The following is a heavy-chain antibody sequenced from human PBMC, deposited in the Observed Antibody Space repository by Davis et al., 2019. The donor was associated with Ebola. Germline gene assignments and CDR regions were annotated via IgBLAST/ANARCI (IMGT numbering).Heavy chain of an antibody. CDR1: GFTFSSYA. Sequence: PGGSLRLSCAASGFTFSSYAMSWVRQAPGKGLEWASAISGSGGSTYYADSVKGRFTISRDNSKNTLYLQMNSLRAEDTAVYYCAKPRYGDTSPFDYWGQGTLVTVSS. CDR2: ISGSGGST. CDR3: AKPRYGDTSPFDY. D-gene: IGHD4-17*01. J-gene: IGHJ4*02. V-gene: IGHV3-23*01.